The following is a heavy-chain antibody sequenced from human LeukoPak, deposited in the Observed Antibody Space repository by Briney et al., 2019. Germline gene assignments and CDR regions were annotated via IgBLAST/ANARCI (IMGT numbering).Heavy chain of an antibody. CDR3: ARASPYNWFDP. CDR2: IYYSGST. CDR1: GASISSSSYY. J-gene: IGHJ5*02. V-gene: IGHV4-39*07. D-gene: IGHD6-6*01. Sequence: SETLSLTCTVSGASISSSSYYWGWIRQPPGKGLEWIGSIYYSGSTYYNPSLKSRVTISVDTSKNQFSLKLSSVTAADAAVYYCARASPYNWFDPWGQGTLVTVSS.